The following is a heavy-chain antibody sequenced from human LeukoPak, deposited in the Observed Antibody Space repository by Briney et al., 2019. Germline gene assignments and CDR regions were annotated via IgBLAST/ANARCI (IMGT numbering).Heavy chain of an antibody. D-gene: IGHD5-18*01. Sequence: PSETLSLTCAVYGGSFSGYYWSWIRQPPGKGLEWIGEINHSGSTNYNPSLKSRVTISVDTSKNQFSLQVSSVTAADTAVYYCARGGYSLYDYWGKGALVTVSS. V-gene: IGHV4-34*01. CDR1: GGSFSGYY. J-gene: IGHJ4*02. CDR2: INHSGST. CDR3: ARGGYSLYDY.